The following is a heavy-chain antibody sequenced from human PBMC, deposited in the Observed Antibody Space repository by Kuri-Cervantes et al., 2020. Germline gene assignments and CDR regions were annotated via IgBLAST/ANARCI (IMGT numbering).Heavy chain of an antibody. J-gene: IGHJ4*02. CDR3: VRDLSSGPPFDY. CDR2: ISWDGGST. CDR1: GFTFDDYA. V-gene: IGHV3-43D*04. Sequence: GGSLRLSCAASGFTFDDYAMHWVRQAPGKGLEWVSLISWDGGSTYYADSVKGRFTISRDNSKNSLYLQMNSLRAEDTAVYYCVRDLSSGPPFDYWGQGTLVTVSS. D-gene: IGHD3-22*01.